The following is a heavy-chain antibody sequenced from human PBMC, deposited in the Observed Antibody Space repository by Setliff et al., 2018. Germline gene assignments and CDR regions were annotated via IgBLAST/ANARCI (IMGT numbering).Heavy chain of an antibody. CDR2: IRHDGMNK. CDR1: GFTFNKYG. J-gene: IGHJ4*02. Sequence: GESLKISCAASGFTFNKYGMHWVRQAPGKGLEWISLIRHDGMNKYYRDSVRGRFTVSRDNSKTTVFLQMKSLRPEDTAIYYCAKEVMEMNLSGLDNWGQGNLVTVSS. V-gene: IGHV3-30*02. D-gene: IGHD1-26*01. CDR3: AKEVMEMNLSGLDN.